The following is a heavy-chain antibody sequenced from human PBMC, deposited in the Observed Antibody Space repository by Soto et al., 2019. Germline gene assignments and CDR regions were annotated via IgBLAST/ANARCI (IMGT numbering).Heavy chain of an antibody. CDR1: GGSFSGYY. CDR2: INHSGST. V-gene: IGHV4-34*01. D-gene: IGHD6-6*01. CDR3: ASSAEYSSPIHY. Sequence: QVQLQQWGAGLLKPSETLSLTCAVYGGSFSGYYWSWIRQPPGKGLEWIGEINHSGSTNYNPSLKSRVTISVDTSKNQFSLKLSSVTAADTAVYYCASSAEYSSPIHYWGQGTLVTVSS. J-gene: IGHJ4*02.